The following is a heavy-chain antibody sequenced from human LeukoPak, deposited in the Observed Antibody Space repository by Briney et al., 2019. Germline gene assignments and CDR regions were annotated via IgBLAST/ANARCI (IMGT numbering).Heavy chain of an antibody. CDR1: GFTFSSFA. CDR2: ISGSGAYT. V-gene: IGHV3-23*01. D-gene: IGHD3-10*01. CDR3: AKYFASGSYYKLPH. J-gene: IGHJ1*01. Sequence: GGSLRLSCAASGFTFSSFAMSWVRQAPGKGLEWVSTISGSGAYTYYADSVKGRFTISRDNSKNTLYLQMNSLRAEDTAVYYCAKYFASGSYYKLPHWGQGTLVTVSS.